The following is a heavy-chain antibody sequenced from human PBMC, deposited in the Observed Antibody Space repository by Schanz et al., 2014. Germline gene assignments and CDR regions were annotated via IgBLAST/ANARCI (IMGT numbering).Heavy chain of an antibody. CDR3: AKDLISGWSGFDY. D-gene: IGHD6-19*01. Sequence: VQLVESGGGLVQPGGSLRLSCAASGFTVSSNYMSWVRQAPGKGLEWVSITYSGGSTYYADSVKGRFTISRDNSKNTLYLLMNSLRAEDTAVYYCAKDLISGWSGFDYWGQGTLVNGSS. CDR1: GFTVSSNY. V-gene: IGHV3-66*01. CDR2: TYSGGST. J-gene: IGHJ4*02.